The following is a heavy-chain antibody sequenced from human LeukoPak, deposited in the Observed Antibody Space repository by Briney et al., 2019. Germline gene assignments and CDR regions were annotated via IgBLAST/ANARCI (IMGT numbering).Heavy chain of an antibody. J-gene: IGHJ3*02. CDR2: ISAYNGNT. CDR1: GYTFTSYG. Sequence: ASVKVSCKASGYTFTSYGISWVRQAPGQGLEWMGWISAYNGNTNYAQKLQGRVTMTTDTSTSTAYMELRSLRSDDTAVYYCARVAPPSTIFGVVIIFDAFDIWGQGTMVTVSS. V-gene: IGHV1-18*01. D-gene: IGHD3-3*01. CDR3: ARVAPPSTIFGVVIIFDAFDI.